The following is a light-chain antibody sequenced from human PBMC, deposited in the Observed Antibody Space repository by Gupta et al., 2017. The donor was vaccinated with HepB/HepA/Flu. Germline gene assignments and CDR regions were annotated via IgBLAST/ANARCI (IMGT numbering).Light chain of an antibody. Sequence: QSALTQPRSVSGSPGQSVTISCTGTKSDVGGYNYVSWYQQHPGKVHNLIIYDVRERPAGVPDRFSGSKSGNTASLTISGRRAEEEADYHCCSDAGSDNVIFGGGTKLTVL. J-gene: IGLJ2*01. CDR3: CSDAGSDNVI. CDR1: KSDVGGYNY. CDR2: DVR. V-gene: IGLV2-11*01.